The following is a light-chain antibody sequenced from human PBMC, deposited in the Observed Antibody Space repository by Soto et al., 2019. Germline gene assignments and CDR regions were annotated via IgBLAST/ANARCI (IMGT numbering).Light chain of an antibody. J-gene: IGKJ2*01. CDR2: DAS. CDR3: QQYGGSPPGYV. CDR1: QRVSASY. V-gene: IGKV3-20*01. Sequence: EIVLSQSPGTLSLSPGERATLSCRASQRVSASYLAWYQQKPGQSPRLLIYDASSRATGIPDRFSGNGSGTDFTLTINSLEPEDFAVYFCQQYGGSPPGYVFGLGTKLEIK.